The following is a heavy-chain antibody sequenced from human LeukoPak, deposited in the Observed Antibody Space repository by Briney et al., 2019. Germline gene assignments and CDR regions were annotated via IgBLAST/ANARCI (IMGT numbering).Heavy chain of an antibody. CDR2: IFDNGNT. Sequence: SETLSLTCTVSGGSINNYYWSWIRQPPGKGLEWIGYIFDNGNTNYNPSLKSRVTISLDTSKNQFSLKLSSVTAADTAVYYCARWGGDRYYFDYWGQGTLVTVSS. D-gene: IGHD2-21*01. V-gene: IGHV4-59*01. CDR1: GGSINNYY. J-gene: IGHJ4*02. CDR3: ARWGGDRYYFDY.